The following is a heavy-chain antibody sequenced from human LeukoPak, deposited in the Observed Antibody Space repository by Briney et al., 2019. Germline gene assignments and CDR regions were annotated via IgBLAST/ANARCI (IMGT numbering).Heavy chain of an antibody. CDR2: INHSGST. J-gene: IGHJ6*04. D-gene: IGHD2-2*01. Sequence: SETLSLTCAVYGGSFSGYYWSWIRQPPGKGLEWIGEINHSGSTNYNPSLKSRVTMSVDTSKNQFSLKLSSVTAADTAVYYCARYCSSTSCYYGMDVWGKGTTVTVSS. CDR1: GGSFSGYY. V-gene: IGHV4-34*01. CDR3: ARYCSSTSCYYGMDV.